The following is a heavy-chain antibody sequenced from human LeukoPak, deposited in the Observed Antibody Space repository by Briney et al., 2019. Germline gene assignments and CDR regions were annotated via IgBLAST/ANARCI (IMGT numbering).Heavy chain of an antibody. Sequence: ASVKVSCKASGYTFTSYAMHWVRQAPGQRLEWMGWINAGNGNTKYSQKFQGRVTITRDTSASTAYMELNSLRSEDTAVYYCARDSGGYEFDYWGQGTLVTVSS. V-gene: IGHV1-3*01. CDR1: GYTFTSYA. J-gene: IGHJ4*02. D-gene: IGHD5-12*01. CDR3: ARDSGGYEFDY. CDR2: INAGNGNT.